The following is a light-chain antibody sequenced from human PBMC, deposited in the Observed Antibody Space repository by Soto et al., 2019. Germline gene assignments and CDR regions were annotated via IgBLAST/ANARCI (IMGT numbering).Light chain of an antibody. Sequence: QSALTQPTSVSGSPGQSITISCTGTSSDVGSYNFVSWYQQHPGKAPKLMIYEGSKRPSGVSNRFSGSKSGNTASLTISGLQAEDEADYCCCSYAGSSTGVFGGGTKLTVL. V-gene: IGLV2-23*01. CDR1: SSDVGSYNF. J-gene: IGLJ3*02. CDR2: EGS. CDR3: CSYAGSSTGV.